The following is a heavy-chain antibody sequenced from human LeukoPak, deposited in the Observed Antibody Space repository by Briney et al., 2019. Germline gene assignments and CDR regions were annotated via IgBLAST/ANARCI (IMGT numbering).Heavy chain of an antibody. CDR2: IFYSGST. Sequence: SETLSLTCTVSGGSISSSSYYWGWIRQSPGTGLEWIGSIFYSGSTYYNPSLESRVTISVDTSKNQFSLRLTSVTAADTAVYYCARDGQPGHSSGWTAVLDYWGQGSLVTVSS. D-gene: IGHD6-19*01. CDR3: ARDGQPGHSSGWTAVLDY. V-gene: IGHV4-39*07. CDR1: GGSISSSSYY. J-gene: IGHJ4*02.